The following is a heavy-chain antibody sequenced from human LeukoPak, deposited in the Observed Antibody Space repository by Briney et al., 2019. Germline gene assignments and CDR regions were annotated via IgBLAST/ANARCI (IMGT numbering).Heavy chain of an antibody. CDR2: INYSGST. J-gene: IGHJ4*02. V-gene: IGHV4-59*08. CDR1: GGSITTYY. D-gene: IGHD7-27*01. CDR3: ARNRRSNWESLSFIGY. Sequence: PSETLSLTCSVSGGSITTYYWTWIRQPPGKGLEWIGYINYSGSTSHNPSLNSRVTMSLDTSKNQFSLKLNSVTAADTAIYYCARNRRSNWESLSFIGYWGQGTLVTVSS.